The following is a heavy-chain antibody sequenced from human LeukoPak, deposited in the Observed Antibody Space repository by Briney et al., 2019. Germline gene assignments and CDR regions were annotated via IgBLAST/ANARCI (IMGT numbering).Heavy chain of an antibody. D-gene: IGHD2-2*01. CDR1: GFTFSSYS. J-gene: IGHJ6*02. Sequence: GGSLRLSCAASGFTFSSYSMNWVRQAPGKGLEWFPPIIISSSYIYYADSVKGRFTISRDNAKNSLYLQMNSLRAEDTAVYYCARGRCSSTSCTDYYYGMDVWGQGTTVTVSS. V-gene: IGHV3-21*01. CDR2: IIISSSYI. CDR3: ARGRCSSTSCTDYYYGMDV.